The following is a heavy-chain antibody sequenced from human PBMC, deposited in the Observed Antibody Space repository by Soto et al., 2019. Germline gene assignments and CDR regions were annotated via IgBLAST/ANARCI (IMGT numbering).Heavy chain of an antibody. Sequence: SETLSLTCAVYGGSFSGYYWSWIRQPPGKGLEWIGEINHSGSTNYNPSLKSRVTISVDTSKNQFSLKLSSVTAADTAVYYCARGLNTAMAPRIDYWGQGTLFTVSS. J-gene: IGHJ4*02. CDR3: ARGLNTAMAPRIDY. CDR1: GGSFSGYY. V-gene: IGHV4-34*01. D-gene: IGHD5-18*01. CDR2: INHSGST.